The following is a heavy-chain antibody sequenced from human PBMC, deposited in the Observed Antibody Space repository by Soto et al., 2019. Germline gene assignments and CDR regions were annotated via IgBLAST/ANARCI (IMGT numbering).Heavy chain of an antibody. D-gene: IGHD2-15*01. CDR2: ISSSGGST. CDR1: GFTFSSNA. J-gene: IGHJ4*02. CDR3: AKAQGGSYFDY. V-gene: IGHV3-23*01. Sequence: EVQLLESGGGLVQPGGSLRLSCAASGFTFSSNAMSWVRQAPGKGVEWVSGISSSGGSTYYADSVKGRFTISRDNSKNMLYLQMNNLRAEDTAVYYCAKAQGGSYFDYWGQGTLVTVSS.